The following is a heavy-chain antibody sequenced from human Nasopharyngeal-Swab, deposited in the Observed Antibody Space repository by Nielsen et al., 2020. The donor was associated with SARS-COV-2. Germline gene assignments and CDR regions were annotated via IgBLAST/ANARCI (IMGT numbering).Heavy chain of an antibody. CDR2: INHSVST. Sequence: SQTLSLTCAVYGGSFSGYYWSWIRQPPGKGLEWNGEINHSVSTNYNPSLKSRVTISVDTSKNQFSLKLSSVTAADTAVYYCARGQKEAPTSGYCTNGVCPDYYYYYMDVWGKGTTVTVSS. J-gene: IGHJ6*03. CDR1: GGSFSGYY. V-gene: IGHV4-34*01. CDR3: ARGQKEAPTSGYCTNGVCPDYYYYYMDV. D-gene: IGHD2-8*01.